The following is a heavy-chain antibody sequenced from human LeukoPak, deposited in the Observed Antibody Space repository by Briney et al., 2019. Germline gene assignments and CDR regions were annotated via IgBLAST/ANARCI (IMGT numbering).Heavy chain of an antibody. D-gene: IGHD6-13*01. V-gene: IGHV3-7*01. J-gene: IGHJ4*02. CDR3: ARKGIAAAGYYSDY. CDR1: GFTFSSYW. Sequence: PGGSLRLSCAASGFTFSSYWMSWVRQAPGKGLEWVANIRQDGSVQNYVDSVKGRFTISRDNAKNSLYLQMNSLRAEDTAVYYCARKGIAAAGYYSDYWGQGTLVTVSS. CDR2: IRQDGSVQ.